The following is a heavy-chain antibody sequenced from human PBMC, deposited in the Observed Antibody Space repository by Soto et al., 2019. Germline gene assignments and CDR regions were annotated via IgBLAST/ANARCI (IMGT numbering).Heavy chain of an antibody. Sequence: PGGSLRLSCAASGFTFSSYGMHWVRQAPGKGLEWVAVISYDGSNKYYADSVKGRFTISRDNSKNTLYLQMNSLRAEDTAVYYCAKDTTEGPYSWFAHWGQGTLVTVSS. V-gene: IGHV3-30*18. D-gene: IGHD4-17*01. CDR2: ISYDGSNK. J-gene: IGHJ5*02. CDR3: AKDTTEGPYSWFAH. CDR1: GFTFSSYG.